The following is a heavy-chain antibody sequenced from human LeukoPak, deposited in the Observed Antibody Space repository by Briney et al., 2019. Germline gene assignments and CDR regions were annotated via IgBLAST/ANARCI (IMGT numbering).Heavy chain of an antibody. V-gene: IGHV3-53*01. Sequence: GGSLRLSCAASEFSVSSNYMTWVRQAPGKGLEWVSVIHSDGTTYYADSVRGRFTISTDNFKNSLFLQMNSMGADDTAVYYCVREGTPGRQFFDLWGRGTLVTVSS. D-gene: IGHD6-19*01. CDR2: IHSDGTT. J-gene: IGHJ2*01. CDR3: VREGTPGRQFFDL. CDR1: EFSVSSNY.